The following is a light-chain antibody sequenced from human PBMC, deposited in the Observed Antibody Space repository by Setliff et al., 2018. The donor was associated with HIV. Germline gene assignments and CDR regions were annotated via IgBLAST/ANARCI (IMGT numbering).Light chain of an antibody. Sequence: QSVLAQPASVSGSPGQSITISCSGSSSDVGSYNFVSWYQQHPGKAPQVIIYDVSRRPSGVSSRFSASKSGNTASLTISGLQAEDEADYYCCSYAGSYNGVVGGGTKVTVL. V-gene: IGLV2-14*03. CDR3: CSYAGSYNGV. CDR2: DVS. CDR1: SSDVGSYNF. J-gene: IGLJ3*02.